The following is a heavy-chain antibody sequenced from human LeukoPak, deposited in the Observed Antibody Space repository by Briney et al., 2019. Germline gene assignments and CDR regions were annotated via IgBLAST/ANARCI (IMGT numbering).Heavy chain of an antibody. CDR3: ARWGDFDVLTGYYVPDF. CDR2: ITGSDGNT. J-gene: IGHJ4*02. D-gene: IGHD3-9*01. Sequence: PGASLRLSCAASGFTFSNYAMSWVRQAPGKGLEWVSAITGSDGNTYYADPVKGRFTISRDNSTNTLYLQRNSLRAEDTAVYYCARWGDFDVLTGYYVPDFGGEGTLVTVSS. CDR1: GFTFSNYA. V-gene: IGHV3-23*01.